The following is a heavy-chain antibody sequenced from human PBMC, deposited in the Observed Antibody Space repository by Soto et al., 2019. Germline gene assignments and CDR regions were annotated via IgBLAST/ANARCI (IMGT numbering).Heavy chain of an antibody. J-gene: IGHJ6*03. CDR2: INPSGGST. Sequence: ASVKVSCKASGYTFTSYYMHWVRQAPGQGLEWMGIINPSGGSTSYAQKFQGRATMTRDTSTSTVYMELSSLRSEETAVYYCARDQYYDFWSGPRHYYYYYMDVWGKGTTVTVSS. D-gene: IGHD3-3*01. V-gene: IGHV1-46*03. CDR3: ARDQYYDFWSGPRHYYYYYMDV. CDR1: GYTFTSYY.